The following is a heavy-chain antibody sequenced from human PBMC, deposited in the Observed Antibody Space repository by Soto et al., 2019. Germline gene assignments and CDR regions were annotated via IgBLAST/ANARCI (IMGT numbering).Heavy chain of an antibody. D-gene: IGHD5-12*01. CDR2: ISSSSSTI. CDR3: ARGVATIKDVWFDP. J-gene: IGHJ5*02. Sequence: PGGSLRLSCAASGFTFSSYSMNWVRQAPGKGLEWVSYISSSSSTIYYADSVKGRFTISRDNAKNSLYLQMNSLRDEDTAVYYCARGVATIKDVWFDPWGQGTLVTVSS. CDR1: GFTFSSYS. V-gene: IGHV3-48*02.